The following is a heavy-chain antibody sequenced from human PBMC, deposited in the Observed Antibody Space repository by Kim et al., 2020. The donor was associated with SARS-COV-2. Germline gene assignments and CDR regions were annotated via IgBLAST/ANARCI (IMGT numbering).Heavy chain of an antibody. V-gene: IGHV3-23*01. D-gene: IGHD4-17*01. CDR2: ISGSGGST. CDR3: AKDSGNDYGDQLDS. J-gene: IGHJ5*01. Sequence: GGSLRLSCAASGFTFSSYAMSWVRQAPGKGLEWVSAISGSGGSTYYAGSVKGRFTISRDNSKNTMYLQMNSLRAEDTAVYYCAKDSGNDYGDQLDSWGQGTLVTVSS. CDR1: GFTFSSYA.